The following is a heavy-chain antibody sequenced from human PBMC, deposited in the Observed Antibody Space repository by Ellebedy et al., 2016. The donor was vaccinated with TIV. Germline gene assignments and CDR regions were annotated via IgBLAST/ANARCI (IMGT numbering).Heavy chain of an antibody. CDR3: AGTYYDYIWGSYRWGTFDY. D-gene: IGHD3-16*02. J-gene: IGHJ4*02. V-gene: IGHV4-39*01. Sequence: SETLSLXCTVSGGSISSSSYYWGWIRQPPGKGLEWIGSIYYSGSTYYNPSLKSRVTISVDTSKNQFSLKLSSVTAADTAVYYCAGTYYDYIWGSYRWGTFDYWGQGTLVTVSS. CDR1: GGSISSSSYY. CDR2: IYYSGST.